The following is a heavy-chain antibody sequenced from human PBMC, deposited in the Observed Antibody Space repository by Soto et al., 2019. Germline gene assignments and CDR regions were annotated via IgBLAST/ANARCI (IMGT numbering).Heavy chain of an antibody. Sequence: PGGSLRLSCAASGFTFSNAWMSWVRQAPGKGLEWVGRIKSKTDGGTTDYAAPVKGRFTISRDDSKNTLYLQMNSLKTADTAVYYCTTDSPDYCSSTSCSHFDYWGQGTLVTVSS. CDR2: IKSKTDGGTT. J-gene: IGHJ4*02. CDR3: TTDSPDYCSSTSCSHFDY. D-gene: IGHD2-2*01. V-gene: IGHV3-15*01. CDR1: GFTFSNAW.